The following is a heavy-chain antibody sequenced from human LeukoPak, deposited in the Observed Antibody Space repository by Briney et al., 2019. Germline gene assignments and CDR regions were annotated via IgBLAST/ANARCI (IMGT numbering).Heavy chain of an antibody. CDR1: GFTFSSYW. D-gene: IGHD3-9*01. V-gene: IGHV3-7*01. CDR2: IKQDGREK. Sequence: GGSLRLSCAASGFTFSSYWMSWVRQAPGKGVEWVANIKQDGREKYYVDSVKGRFTISRDNAKNSVYVQMNSLRAEDTAVYYCARDRRGRYHILTGYSGFDYWGQGTLVTVSS. J-gene: IGHJ4*02. CDR3: ARDRRGRYHILTGYSGFDY.